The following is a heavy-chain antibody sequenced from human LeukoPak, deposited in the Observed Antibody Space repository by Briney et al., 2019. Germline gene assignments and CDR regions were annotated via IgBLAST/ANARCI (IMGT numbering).Heavy chain of an antibody. CDR2: IKNKANSYIT. J-gene: IGHJ4*02. D-gene: IGHD1-26*01. CDR3: ASIRGTLGY. Sequence: GGSLRLSCAASGFTFSDHFMDWVRQAPGKGLEGVGRIKNKANSYITQYAASMEGRFTISRDDSKNSLYLQMSSLKTEDTAMYYCASIRGTLGYWGQGTVVTVSS. V-gene: IGHV3-72*01. CDR1: GFTFSDHF.